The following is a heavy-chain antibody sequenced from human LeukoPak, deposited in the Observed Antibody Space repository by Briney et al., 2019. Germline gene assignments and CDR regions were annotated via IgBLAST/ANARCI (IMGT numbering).Heavy chain of an antibody. Sequence: GWSLRLSCVVSGFTVTSNYMSWVRQAAGGGLEWVLVIYSGGATNYADSVTGRFTVYRDNSKNTLSLQMKSLGAEDAEVYYCLGKLTSGHWVQGTLVTVSS. D-gene: IGHD4-17*01. CDR1: GFTVTSNY. J-gene: IGHJ4*02. V-gene: IGHV3-66*01. CDR2: IYSGGAT. CDR3: LGKLTSGH.